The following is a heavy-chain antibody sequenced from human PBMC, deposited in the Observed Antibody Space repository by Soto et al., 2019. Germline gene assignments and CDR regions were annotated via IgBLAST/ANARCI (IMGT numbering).Heavy chain of an antibody. CDR3: AKDLVSVTGSEVSNY. CDR1: GFTFGTYG. V-gene: IGHV3-30*18. D-gene: IGHD3-9*01. Sequence: QVQLVESGGGVVQPGTSLRLSCAASGFTFGTYGMHWVRQAPGKGLEWLAVISYDGSNKFYADSVKGRFTISRDNSKNTLYLQMNSLRAEDTAVYHCAKDLVSVTGSEVSNYWGQGTLVTVSS. J-gene: IGHJ4*02. CDR2: ISYDGSNK.